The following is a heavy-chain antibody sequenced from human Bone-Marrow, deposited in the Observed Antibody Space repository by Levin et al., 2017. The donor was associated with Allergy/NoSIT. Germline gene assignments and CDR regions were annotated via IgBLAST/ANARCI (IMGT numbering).Heavy chain of an antibody. CDR1: GYSLSELS. CDR3: AVQMVYTTLDY. D-gene: IGHD2-8*01. Sequence: ASVKVSCKVSGYSLSELSMHWVRQAPGKGLEWMGGFDPEDGETIYAQKFQGRITMTEDTSTDIAYMELSSLTSEDTALYFCAVQMVYTTLDYWGQGTLVTVSS. CDR2: FDPEDGET. V-gene: IGHV1-24*01. J-gene: IGHJ4*02.